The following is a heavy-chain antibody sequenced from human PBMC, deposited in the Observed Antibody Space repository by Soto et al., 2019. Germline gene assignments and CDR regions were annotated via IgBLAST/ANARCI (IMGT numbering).Heavy chain of an antibody. V-gene: IGHV1-18*01. CDR2: VSSYNDHI. CDR1: GYTFTDYG. CDR3: ARERGEYKYFDS. Sequence: QVQLVQSGAEVKKPGASVQVSCKTSGYTFTDYGFTWVRQAPGQGLEWMGCVSSYNDHITYAQKFQGRVTMTTDTSTSTAYMELRGMRSDDTALYYSARERGEYKYFDSWSQGTLVTVSS. J-gene: IGHJ4*02. D-gene: IGHD3-16*01.